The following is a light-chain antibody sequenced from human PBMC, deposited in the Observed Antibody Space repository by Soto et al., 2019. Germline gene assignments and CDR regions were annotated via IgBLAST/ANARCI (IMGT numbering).Light chain of an antibody. CDR1: QSVSSN. CDR3: QQYGSSGT. V-gene: IGKV3-20*01. J-gene: IGKJ1*01. CDR2: GAS. Sequence: EIVMTQSPATLSVSPGERVTLSCRASQSVSSNLAWYQQKVGQAPRLLIYGASSRATGIPDRFSGSGSGTDFTLTISRLEPEDFAVYYCQQYGSSGTFGQGTKVDIK.